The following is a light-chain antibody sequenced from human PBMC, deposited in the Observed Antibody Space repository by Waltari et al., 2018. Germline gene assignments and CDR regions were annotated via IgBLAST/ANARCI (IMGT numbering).Light chain of an antibody. CDR2: VDG. V-gene: IGLV3-21*02. Sequence: SYVLTQPPSVSVAPGQTARITCGGNNIGSKSVHWYQQKPGQAPVLGVYVDGDRPSGIPERFSGSNSGNTATLTISRVEAGDEADYYWQVWDSSSAHVVFGGGTKLTVL. CDR1: NIGSKS. CDR3: QVWDSSSAHVV. J-gene: IGLJ2*01.